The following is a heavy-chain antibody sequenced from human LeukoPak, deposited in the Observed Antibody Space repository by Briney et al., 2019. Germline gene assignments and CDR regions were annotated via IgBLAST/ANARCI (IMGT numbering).Heavy chain of an antibody. CDR3: ARDYYGSGSNWFDP. Sequence: SETLSLTCAVSGGSINSGGYFWSWIRQPPGKGLEWIGYIYHSGSTYYNPSLKSRVTVSVDRSKNQFSLKLSPVTAADTAVYYCARDYYGSGSNWFDPWGQGTLVTVSS. D-gene: IGHD3-10*01. CDR1: GGSINSGGYF. V-gene: IGHV4-30-2*01. CDR2: IYHSGST. J-gene: IGHJ5*02.